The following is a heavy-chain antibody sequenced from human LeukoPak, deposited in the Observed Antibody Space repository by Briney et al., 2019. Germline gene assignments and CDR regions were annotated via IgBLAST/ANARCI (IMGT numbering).Heavy chain of an antibody. CDR1: GFTVSTNY. J-gene: IGHJ4*02. Sequence: GGSLRLSCAASGFTVSTNYMTWVRQAPGKGLVWVSRINSDGSSTSYADSVKGRFTISRDNAKNTVYLQMNSLRAEDTAVYYCARGFDYWGQGTLVTVSS. CDR2: INSDGSST. CDR3: ARGFDY. V-gene: IGHV3-74*01.